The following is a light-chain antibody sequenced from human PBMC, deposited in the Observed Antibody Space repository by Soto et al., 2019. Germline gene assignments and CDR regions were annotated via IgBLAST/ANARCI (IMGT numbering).Light chain of an antibody. J-gene: IGLJ2*01. Sequence: QLVLTQSSSASASLGSSVKLTCTLSSGHSSYIIAWHQQQPGKAPRYLMKLEGSGSYNKGSGVHDRFSGSSSGADRYLTISNLQFEDEADYYCETWDNNTPVFGGGTKLTVL. CDR2: LEGSGSY. CDR1: SGHSSYI. V-gene: IGLV4-60*02. CDR3: ETWDNNTPV.